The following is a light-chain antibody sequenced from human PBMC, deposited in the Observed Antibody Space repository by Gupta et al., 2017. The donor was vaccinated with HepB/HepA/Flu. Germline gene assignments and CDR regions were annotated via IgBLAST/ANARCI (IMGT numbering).Light chain of an antibody. J-gene: IGLJ3*02. CDR3: QSYDSNLSGFWV. Sequence: ALTQPPSVSGAPGQRVTISCSGSSSNIGAGYDVHWYQLLPGTAPKLLISDNNNRPSGVPDRFSASKSDTSASLAITGLQTEDEADYYCQSYDSNLSGFWVFGGGTKLTVL. CDR2: DNN. CDR1: SSNIGAGYD. V-gene: IGLV1-40*01.